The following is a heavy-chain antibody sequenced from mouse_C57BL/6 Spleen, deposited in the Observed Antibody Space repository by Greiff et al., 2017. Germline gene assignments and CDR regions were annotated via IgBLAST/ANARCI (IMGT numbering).Heavy chain of an antibody. CDR3: ARGNGNYVWFAY. CDR2: IWSGGST. Sequence: QVQLQQSGPGLVQPSQSLSITCTVSGFSLTSYGVHWVRQSPGKGLEWLGVIWSGGSTDYNAAFISRLSISKDNSKSQVFFKMNSLQADDTAIYYCARGNGNYVWFAYWGQGTLVTVSA. D-gene: IGHD2-1*01. V-gene: IGHV2-2*01. J-gene: IGHJ3*01. CDR1: GFSLTSYG.